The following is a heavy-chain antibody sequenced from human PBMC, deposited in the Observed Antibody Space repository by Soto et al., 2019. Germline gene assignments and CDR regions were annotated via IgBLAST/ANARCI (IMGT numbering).Heavy chain of an antibody. J-gene: IGHJ4*02. CDR3: AKEAGDH. CDR1: GGTFNTYA. D-gene: IGHD6-25*01. V-gene: IGHV1-69*01. Sequence: QMQLVQSGAEVKERGSSVKISCKTSGGTFNTYALTWVRQAPGQRLEWIGGIIPIFGIKNVAQRFQGRVTINADESLTTAYMEMTSLRSDDTAVYYCAKEAGDHWGQGTLVTVSS. CDR2: IIPIFGIK.